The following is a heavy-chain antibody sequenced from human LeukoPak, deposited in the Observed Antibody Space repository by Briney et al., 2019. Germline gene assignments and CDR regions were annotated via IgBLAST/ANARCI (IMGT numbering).Heavy chain of an antibody. D-gene: IGHD6-6*01. Sequence: TGGSLRLSCAASGFTFSDYALGWVRQAPGKGLEWVANIKQDGSEKYYVDSVKGRFTISRDNAKNSLYLQMNSLRAEDTAVYYCARGAVIWAARPRYFDYRGQGTLVTVSS. CDR1: GFTFSDYA. CDR3: ARGAVIWAARPRYFDY. V-gene: IGHV3-7*01. CDR2: IKQDGSEK. J-gene: IGHJ4*02.